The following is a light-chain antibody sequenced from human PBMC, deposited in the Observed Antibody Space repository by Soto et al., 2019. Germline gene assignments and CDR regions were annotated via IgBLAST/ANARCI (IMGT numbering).Light chain of an antibody. CDR2: EVG. Sequence: QSALTQPASVSGSPGQSITISCTGTSSDVGEYNYVSWYQQHPGKAPKLIIFEVGDRPSGVSNRFSGSKSGYTASLTISGLQAEDEADYYCSSHTSTSTWVFGAGTKLTVL. J-gene: IGLJ3*02. CDR1: SSDVGEYNY. CDR3: SSHTSTSTWV. V-gene: IGLV2-14*01.